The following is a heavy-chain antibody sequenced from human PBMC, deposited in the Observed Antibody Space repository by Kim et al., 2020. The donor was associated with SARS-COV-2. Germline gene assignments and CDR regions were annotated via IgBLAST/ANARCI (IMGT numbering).Heavy chain of an antibody. Sequence: SETLSLTCTVSGGSISSYYWSWIRQPPGKGLEWIGYIYYSGSTNYNPSLKSRVTISVDTSKNQFSLKLSSVTAADTAVYYCAREGEDYYGSGRQNWFDPWGQGTLVTVSS. J-gene: IGHJ5*02. CDR2: IYYSGST. CDR3: AREGEDYYGSGRQNWFDP. D-gene: IGHD3-10*01. V-gene: IGHV4-59*13. CDR1: GGSISSYY.